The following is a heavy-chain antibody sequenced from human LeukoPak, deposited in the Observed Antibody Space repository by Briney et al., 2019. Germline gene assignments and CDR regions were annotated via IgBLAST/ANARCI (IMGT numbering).Heavy chain of an antibody. V-gene: IGHV4-4*02. CDR3: ARGEQQLALDGYRYYGLDV. CDR2: IYHGDST. CDR1: GGSISGSNW. Sequence: PSGTLSLTRAVSGGSISGSNWWSWVRQPPGKGLEWIGEIYHGDSTNYTPSLKSRVSISVDKSKNEFSLRLRSVTAADTAMYYCARGEQQLALDGYRYYGLDVWGQGTTVTVSS. J-gene: IGHJ6*02. D-gene: IGHD6-13*01.